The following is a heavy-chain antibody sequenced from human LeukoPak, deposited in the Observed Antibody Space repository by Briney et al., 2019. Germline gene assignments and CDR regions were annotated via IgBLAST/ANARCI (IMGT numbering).Heavy chain of an antibody. V-gene: IGHV3-23*01. D-gene: IGHD1-26*01. CDR3: AKDRLGALLYFDS. CDR2: ISGSGGTT. Sequence: GGSLRLSCAASGFTFSSYGMSWVRQAPGKGLEWVSAISGSGGTTYYADSVKGRFTISRDNSMNTLYLQMNSLRAEDTAVHSCAKDRLGALLYFDSWGQGTLVTVSS. CDR1: GFTFSSYG. J-gene: IGHJ4*02.